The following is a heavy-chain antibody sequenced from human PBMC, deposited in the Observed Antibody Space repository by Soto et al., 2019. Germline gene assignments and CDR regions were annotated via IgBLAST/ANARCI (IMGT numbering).Heavy chain of an antibody. D-gene: IGHD3-3*01. J-gene: IGHJ6*02. CDR3: ASWIPAGRYYFWSGHGYYYGMDV. V-gene: IGHV1-24*01. CDR1: GYTLTELS. Sequence: QVQLVHSGAEVKKPGASVKVSCKVSGYTLTELSMNWVRQAPGKGLEWMGGFDPEDGETIYAQKFQGRVTMTEDTSTDTAYMELSRLRSEDTAVYYCASWIPAGRYYFWSGHGYYYGMDVWGQGTTVTVSS. CDR2: FDPEDGET.